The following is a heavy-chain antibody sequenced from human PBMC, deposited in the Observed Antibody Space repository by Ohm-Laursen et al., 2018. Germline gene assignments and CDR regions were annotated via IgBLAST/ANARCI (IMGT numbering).Heavy chain of an antibody. D-gene: IGHD4-11*01. J-gene: IGHJ6*02. CDR3: AKAPDSNYASYYYYGMDV. CDR1: GFTISSYS. V-gene: IGHV3-21*04. Sequence: SLRLSCTASGFTISSYSMNWVRQAPGKGLEWVSSISSLGRYIYYADSVKGRFTISRDNAKNSLYLQMNSLRAEDTALYYCAKAPDSNYASYYYYGMDVWGQGTTVTVSS. CDR2: ISSLGRYI.